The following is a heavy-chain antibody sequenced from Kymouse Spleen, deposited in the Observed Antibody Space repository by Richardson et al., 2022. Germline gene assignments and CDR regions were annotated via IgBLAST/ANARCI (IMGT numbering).Heavy chain of an antibody. Sequence: EVQLVESGGGLVQPGRSLRLSCAASGFTFDDYAMHWVRQAPGKGLEWVSGISWNSGSIGYADSVKGRFTISRDNAKNSLYLQMNSLRAEDTALYYCAKDFYGSGSYYNPYYYYYGMDVWGQGTTVTVSS. CDR2: ISWNSGSI. CDR3: AKDFYGSGSYYNPYYYYYGMDV. CDR1: GFTFDDYA. J-gene: IGHJ6*02. D-gene: IGHD3-10*01. V-gene: IGHV3-9*01.